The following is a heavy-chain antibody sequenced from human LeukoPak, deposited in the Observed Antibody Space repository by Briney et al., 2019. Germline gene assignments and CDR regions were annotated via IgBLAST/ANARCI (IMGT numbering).Heavy chain of an antibody. CDR1: GFIFSNVW. CDR2: IKSKTDGGTT. CDR3: TTDPRNGYYFAY. Sequence: PGGSLRLSCAVSGFIFSNVWMSWVRQAPGKGLEWVGRIKSKTDGGTTDYAAPVKGRFTISRDDSKNTLYLQLNSLNTADTAVYYCTTDPRNGYYFAYWGQGTLVTVSS. J-gene: IGHJ4*02. D-gene: IGHD1-1*01. V-gene: IGHV3-15*01.